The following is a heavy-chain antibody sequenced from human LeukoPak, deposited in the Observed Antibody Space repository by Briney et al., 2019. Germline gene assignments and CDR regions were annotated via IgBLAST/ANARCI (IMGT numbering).Heavy chain of an antibody. CDR1: GFTFSSYA. CDR3: ARDSNYAWGYFDY. V-gene: IGHV3-30-3*01. D-gene: IGHD4-11*01. J-gene: IGHJ4*02. Sequence: GRSLRLSCAASGFTFSSYAMHWVRQAPGKGLEWVAVISYDGSNKYYADSVKGRFTISRDNSKNTLYLQMNSLRAEDTAVYYCARDSNYAWGYFDYWGQGTLVTVSS. CDR2: ISYDGSNK.